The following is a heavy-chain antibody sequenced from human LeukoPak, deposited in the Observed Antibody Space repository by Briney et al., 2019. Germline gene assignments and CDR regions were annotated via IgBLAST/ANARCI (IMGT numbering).Heavy chain of an antibody. CDR3: ARDLGDILTGSPPDY. CDR2: ISSSSSYI. Sequence: GGSLRLSCAASGFTFSSYSMNWVRQAPGKGLEWGSSISSSSSYIYYADSVKGRFTISRDNAKNSLYLQMNSLRAEDTAVYYCARDLGDILTGSPPDYWGQGTLVTVSS. D-gene: IGHD3-9*01. V-gene: IGHV3-21*01. CDR1: GFTFSSYS. J-gene: IGHJ4*02.